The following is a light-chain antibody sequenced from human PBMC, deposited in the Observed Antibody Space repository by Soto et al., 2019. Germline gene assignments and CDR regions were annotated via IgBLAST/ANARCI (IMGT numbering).Light chain of an antibody. Sequence: IVLTQSPGTLSLSPGERATLSCRASQSLTSSYLAWYQQKPGQALRLLIYGASGRATDIPDRFSGTGSGTDFALTISRLEPEDFAVYYCQQYGSSPQTFGQGTKVDIK. J-gene: IGKJ1*01. CDR1: QSLTSSY. CDR3: QQYGSSPQT. V-gene: IGKV3-20*01. CDR2: GAS.